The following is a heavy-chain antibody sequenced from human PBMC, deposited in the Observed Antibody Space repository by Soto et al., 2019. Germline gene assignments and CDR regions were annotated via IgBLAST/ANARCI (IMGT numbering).Heavy chain of an antibody. V-gene: IGHV1-18*04. J-gene: IGHJ5*02. CDR1: HATFTGYT. D-gene: IGHD4-17*01. CDR2: ISSLSGNT. Sequence: QVHLVQSETEVKEPGASVTVSCKTSHATFTGYTINWVRQAPGQGLEWLGWISSLSGNTYYARDFQGRLTMTTNTSATTAYMELRSLRSDDTAVYFCARGTVTSGRWFGPWAREPWSPSPQ. CDR3: ARGTVTSGRWFGP.